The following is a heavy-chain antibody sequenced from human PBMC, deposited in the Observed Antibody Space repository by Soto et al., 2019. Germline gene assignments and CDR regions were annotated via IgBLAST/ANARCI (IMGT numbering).Heavy chain of an antibody. Sequence: PSETLSLTCTVSGDSITSNSYFWAWIRQPPGKGLEWIGSIYYSGTTYYNTSLKIRVTISVDTSKNQFSLKVSSVTAADTAVYYCARSDGRYWGQGTLVTVSS. CDR3: ARSDGRY. CDR1: GDSITSNSYF. CDR2: IYYSGTT. V-gene: IGHV4-39*07. J-gene: IGHJ4*02.